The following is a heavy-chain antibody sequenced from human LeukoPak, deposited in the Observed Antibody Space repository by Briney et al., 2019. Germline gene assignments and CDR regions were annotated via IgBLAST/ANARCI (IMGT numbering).Heavy chain of an antibody. D-gene: IGHD6-19*01. V-gene: IGHV3-23*01. CDR2: ISGSGGST. CDR1: GFTFSSYA. CDR3: AKTRIAVAGPHYFDY. Sequence: GGSLRLSCAASGFTFSSYAMSWVRQAPGKGLEWVSAISGSGGSTYYADSVKGRFTTSRDNSKNTLYLQMNSLRAEDTAVYYCAKTRIAVAGPHYFDYWGQGTLVTVSS. J-gene: IGHJ4*02.